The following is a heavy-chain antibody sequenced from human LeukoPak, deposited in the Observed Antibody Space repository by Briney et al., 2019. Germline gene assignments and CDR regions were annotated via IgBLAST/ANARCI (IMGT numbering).Heavy chain of an antibody. CDR3: ARGGGYNYGYVGWFDY. V-gene: IGHV3-20*04. CDR2: INWNGGST. D-gene: IGHD5-18*01. CDR1: GFTFDDYG. Sequence: PGGSLRLSCAASGFTFDDYGMSWVRQAPGKGLEWVSGINWNGGSTGYGDSVKGRFTISRDNAKNSLYLQMNSLRAEDTALYYCARGGGYNYGYVGWFDYWGQGTLVTVSS. J-gene: IGHJ4*02.